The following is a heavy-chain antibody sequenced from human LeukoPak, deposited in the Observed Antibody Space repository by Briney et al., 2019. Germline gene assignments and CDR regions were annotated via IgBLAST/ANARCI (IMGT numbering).Heavy chain of an antibody. J-gene: IGHJ4*02. D-gene: IGHD1-26*01. CDR1: GYGFSNYW. Sequence: GESLKISCKGSGYGFSNYWIAWVRQMPGKGLEWMGIIYPGDSDTRYSPSLQGQVTISADKSISTAYLQWSSLKASDTAMYYCARRSGSFQGDYNFDYWGQGTLVTVSS. CDR2: IYPGDSDT. CDR3: ARRSGSFQGDYNFDY. V-gene: IGHV5-51*01.